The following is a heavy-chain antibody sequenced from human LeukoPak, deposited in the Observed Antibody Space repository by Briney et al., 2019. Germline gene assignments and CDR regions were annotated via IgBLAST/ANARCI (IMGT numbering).Heavy chain of an antibody. CDR2: ISAYNGNT. CDR1: SYTFTSYG. Sequence: ASVKVSCKASSYTFTSYGISWVRQAPGQGLEWMGWISAYNGNTNYAQKLQGRVTMTTDTSTSTAYMELRSLRSDDTAVYYCARDRPATGREYYYYYMDVWGKGTTVTISS. J-gene: IGHJ6*03. V-gene: IGHV1-18*01. D-gene: IGHD1-1*01. CDR3: ARDRPATGREYYYYYMDV.